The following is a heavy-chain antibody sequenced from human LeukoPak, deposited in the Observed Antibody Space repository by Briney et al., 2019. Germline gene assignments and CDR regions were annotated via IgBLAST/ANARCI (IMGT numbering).Heavy chain of an antibody. CDR2: ISSSSSYI. CDR3: ARDFTSAYTIDY. CDR1: GFTFSSYR. V-gene: IGHV3-21*01. J-gene: IGHJ4*02. Sequence: PGGSLRLSCAASGFTFSSYRMNWVRQAPGKGLEWVSSISSSSSYIYYADSVKGRFTISRDNAKNSLYLQMNSLRAEDTAVYYCARDFTSAYTIDYWGQGTLVTVSS. D-gene: IGHD2-2*02.